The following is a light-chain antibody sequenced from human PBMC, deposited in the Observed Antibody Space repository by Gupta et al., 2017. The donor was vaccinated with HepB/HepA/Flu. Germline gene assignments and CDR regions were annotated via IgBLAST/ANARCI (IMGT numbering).Light chain of an antibody. CDR1: QDISNS. CDR3: QKYNSVPWT. J-gene: IGKJ1*01. V-gene: IGKV1-27*01. CDR2: AAS. Sequence: MQMTQSPSSLSASVGDRVTITCRARQDISNSLAWYQVVPGKVPKLLIYAASTLQSGVPSRFSGSGSGTDFTLTISGLQPEDVATYYCQKYNSVPWTFGQGTKVDIK.